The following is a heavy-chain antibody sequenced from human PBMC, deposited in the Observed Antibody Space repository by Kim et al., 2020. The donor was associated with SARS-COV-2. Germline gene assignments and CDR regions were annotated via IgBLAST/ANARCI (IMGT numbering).Heavy chain of an antibody. J-gene: IGHJ6*03. D-gene: IGHD4-17*01. V-gene: IGHV3-23*01. CDR1: GFTFSSYA. CDR2: ISGSGGST. CDR3: AKEGGDYGDSYYYYYMDV. Sequence: GGSLRLSCAASGFTFSSYAMSWVRQAPGKGLEWVSAISGSGGSTYYADSVKGRFTISRDNSKNTLYLQMNSLRAEDTAVYYCAKEGGDYGDSYYYYYMDVWGKGTTVTVSS.